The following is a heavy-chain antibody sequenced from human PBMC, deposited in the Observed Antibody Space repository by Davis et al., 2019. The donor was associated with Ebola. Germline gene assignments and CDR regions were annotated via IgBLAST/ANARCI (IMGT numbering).Heavy chain of an antibody. D-gene: IGHD1-7*01. CDR3: ARSRGTKGFDH. Sequence: SQTLSLTCSIPGDSVSSNSSLWIWIRQSPARGLEWLGRTYYRSRWYNDYAVSVKSRITINPDTSKNQFSLHLNSVTPEDTAVYYCARSRGTKGFDHWGQGTLVTVSS. V-gene: IGHV6-1*01. CDR2: TYYRSRWYN. J-gene: IGHJ4*02. CDR1: GDSVSSNSSL.